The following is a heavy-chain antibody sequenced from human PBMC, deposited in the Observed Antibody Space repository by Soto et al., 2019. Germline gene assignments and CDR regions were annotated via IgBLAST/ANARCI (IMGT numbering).Heavy chain of an antibody. CDR1: GGTFSSYT. CDR3: ARYSGYESGGPYYYYYMDV. Sequence: GASVKVSCKASGGTFSSYTISWVRQAPGQGLEWMGRIIPILGIANYAQKFQGRVTITADKSTSTAYMELSSLRSEDTAVYYCARYSGYESGGPYYYYYMDVWGKGTTVTVSS. J-gene: IGHJ6*03. CDR2: IIPILGIA. D-gene: IGHD5-12*01. V-gene: IGHV1-69*02.